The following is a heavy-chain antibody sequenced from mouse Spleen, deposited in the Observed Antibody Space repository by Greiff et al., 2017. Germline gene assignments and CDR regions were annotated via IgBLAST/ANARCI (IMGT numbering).Heavy chain of an antibody. CDR1: GYSFTGYY. CDR3: ARPHYYGSSYDAMDY. V-gene: IGHV1-31*01. CDR2: IYPYNGVS. D-gene: IGHD1-1*01. J-gene: IGHJ4*01. Sequence: VQLKQSGPELVKPGASVKISCKASGYSFTGYYMHWVKQSHGNILDWIGYIYPYNGVSSYNQKFKGKATLTVDKSSSTAYMELRSLTSEDSAVYYCARPHYYGSSYDAMDYWGQGTSVTVSS.